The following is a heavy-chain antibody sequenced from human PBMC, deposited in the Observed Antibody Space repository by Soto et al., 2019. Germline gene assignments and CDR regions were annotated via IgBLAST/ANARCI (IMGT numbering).Heavy chain of an antibody. CDR3: ANIRWTISLQEEDAI. Sequence: QVQLVQSGAEVKKPGSSVKVSCKSSGGTFGSYAISWVRQAPGQGVEWMGGVIPIFGTPHYAQKFNGRVTITADIPTSTAYLELSSLKSADTAVYYCANIRWTISLQEEDAIWGQGTLVTVSS. D-gene: IGHD2-15*01. V-gene: IGHV1-69*06. CDR2: VIPIFGTP. CDR1: GGTFGSYA. J-gene: IGHJ4*02.